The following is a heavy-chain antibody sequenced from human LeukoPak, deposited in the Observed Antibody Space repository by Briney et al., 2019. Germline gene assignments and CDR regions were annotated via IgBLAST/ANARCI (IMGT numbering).Heavy chain of an antibody. CDR2: IKSKTDGGTT. D-gene: IGHD3-10*02. J-gene: IGHJ3*02. V-gene: IGHV3-15*01. CDR1: GFPFINTY. Sequence: PGRSLRLSCETSGFPFINTYMNWVRQAPGKGLEWVGRIKSKTDGGTTDYAAPMRGRFIISRDDSKNTVFLQMNSLKIEGTAVYYCTTVVFVYRAFDIWGRGTMVTVSS. CDR3: TTVVFVYRAFDI.